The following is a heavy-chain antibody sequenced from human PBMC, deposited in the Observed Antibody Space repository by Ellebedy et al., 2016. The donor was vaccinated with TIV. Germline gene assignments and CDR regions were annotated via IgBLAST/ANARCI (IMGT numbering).Heavy chain of an antibody. V-gene: IGHV3-23*01. CDR1: GFTFNNYA. D-gene: IGHD6-19*01. CDR3: AKGRGWGSDSSAPRYYFDS. CDR2: ISHTGSRT. Sequence: GESLKISCAASGFTFNNYAMSWVRQAPGKGLEWVSTISHTGSRTYYANSVEGRFIISSDNSKRTLYLQMNSLRAEDTAIYYCAKGRGWGSDSSAPRYYFDSWGLGTLVTVSS. J-gene: IGHJ4*02.